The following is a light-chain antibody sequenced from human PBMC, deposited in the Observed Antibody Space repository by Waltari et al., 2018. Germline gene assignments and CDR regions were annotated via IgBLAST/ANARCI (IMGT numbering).Light chain of an antibody. V-gene: IGKV2-30*02. CDR2: RVS. CDR1: QRLLHSDGNTY. J-gene: IGKJ1*01. CDR3: MQGTHWPPWT. Sequence: DVVMTQSPLSLPVTLGQPASISCRSSQRLLHSDGNTYLIWFEQRPGQSPRRLIYRVSIRDSGVPDKFSGSVSGTDFTLKISRVEAEDVATYYCMQGTHWPPWTFGQGTKVEIK.